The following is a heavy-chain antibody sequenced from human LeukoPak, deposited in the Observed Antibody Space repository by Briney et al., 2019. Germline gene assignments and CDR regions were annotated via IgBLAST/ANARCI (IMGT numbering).Heavy chain of an antibody. CDR3: ARAGKPGYCSGGSCYAFDY. CDR2: ISGSGDRT. Sequence: GGSLRLSCAASGFTFNSYAMSWVRQASGKGLEWVSTISGSGDRTSYADSVKGRFTISRDNSKNTLFLQMNSLRAEDTAVYYCARAGKPGYCSGGSCYAFDYWGQVTLVTVSS. CDR1: GFTFNSYA. V-gene: IGHV3-23*01. J-gene: IGHJ4*02. D-gene: IGHD2-15*01.